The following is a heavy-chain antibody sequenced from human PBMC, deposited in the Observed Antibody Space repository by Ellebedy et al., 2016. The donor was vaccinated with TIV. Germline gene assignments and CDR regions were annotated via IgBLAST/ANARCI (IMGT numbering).Heavy chain of an antibody. D-gene: IGHD3-22*01. V-gene: IGHV3-23*01. CDR2: ILGSGGST. J-gene: IGHJ4*02. CDR3: AKDPTLDSSDYYGDYFDF. Sequence: GESLKISCAASGFTISGYVLSWVRLAQGQGLDWVATILGSGGSTYYADSVKCRFTISRDNSKNTPYLQLSSLIAEDTAVYYCAKDPTLDSSDYYGDYFDFWGQGSLVTVSS. CDR1: GFTISGYV.